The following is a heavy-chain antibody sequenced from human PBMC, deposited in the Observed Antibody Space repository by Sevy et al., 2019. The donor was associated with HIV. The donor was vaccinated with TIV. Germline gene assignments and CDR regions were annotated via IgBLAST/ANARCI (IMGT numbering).Heavy chain of an antibody. CDR2: INPNSGGT. CDR3: ARSGMAAAGTVDY. J-gene: IGHJ4*02. V-gene: IGHV1-2*04. Sequence: ASVKVSCKASGYTFTGYYMHWVRQAPGQGLEWMGWINPNSGGTNYAQKFQGWVTMTRDTSISTAYMERSRLRSDDTAVYYCARSGMAAAGTVDYWGQGTLVTVSS. CDR1: GYTFTGYY. D-gene: IGHD6-13*01.